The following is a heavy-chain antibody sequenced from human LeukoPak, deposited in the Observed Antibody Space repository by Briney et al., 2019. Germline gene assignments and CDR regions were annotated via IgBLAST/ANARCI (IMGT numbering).Heavy chain of an antibody. J-gene: IGHJ4*02. V-gene: IGHV3-53*01. CDR2: VYSGGST. CDR3: ARLANPSGYWD. Sequence: GGSLDPPFEAPGLTAFTNYMNWFAQAPGKGLEWVSVVYSGGSTFYADSVKGRFTISRDNSKNTLYLQMNSLRAEDTAVYYCARLANPSGYWDWGQGTLVSVSS. D-gene: IGHD3-22*01. CDR1: GLTAFTNY.